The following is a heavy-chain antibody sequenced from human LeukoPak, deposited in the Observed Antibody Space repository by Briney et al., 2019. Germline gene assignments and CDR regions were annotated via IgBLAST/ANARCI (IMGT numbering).Heavy chain of an antibody. D-gene: IGHD6-19*01. V-gene: IGHV3-21*01. J-gene: IGHJ4*02. CDR1: GVTFSSYS. CDR3: ARGVLAVAGTGN. Sequence: PGGSLRLSCAASGVTFSSYSMNWVRQAPGKGGEWVSSISSSSSYIYYADSVKGRFTISRDNAKNSLYLQMNSLRAEDTAVYYCARGVLAVAGTGNWGQGTLVTVSS. CDR2: ISSSSSYI.